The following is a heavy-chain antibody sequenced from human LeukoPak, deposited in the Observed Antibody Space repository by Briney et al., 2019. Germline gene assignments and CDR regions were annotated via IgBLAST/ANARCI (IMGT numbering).Heavy chain of an antibody. CDR1: GFTFSSYG. V-gene: IGHV3-33*01. Sequence: GGSLRLSCAASGFTFSSYGMHWVRQAPGKGLEWVAVIWYDGSNKYCADSVKGRFTISRDNSKNTLYLQMNSLRAEDTAVYYCARDRGYSYGFFDYWGQGTLVTVSS. J-gene: IGHJ4*02. CDR2: IWYDGSNK. CDR3: ARDRGYSYGFFDY. D-gene: IGHD5-18*01.